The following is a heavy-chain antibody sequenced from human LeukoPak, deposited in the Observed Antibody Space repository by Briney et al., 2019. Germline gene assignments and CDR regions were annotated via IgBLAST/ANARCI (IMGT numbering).Heavy chain of an antibody. CDR3: ARDRSGYGGYAFFDY. Sequence: GGSLRLSCAASGFTFSSYSMNWVRQAPGKGLECVANIKQDGSEKYYVDSVKGRFTISRDNAKNSLYLQMNSLRAEDTAVYYCARDRSGYGGYAFFDYWGQGTLVTVSS. CDR2: IKQDGSEK. J-gene: IGHJ4*02. CDR1: GFTFSSYS. V-gene: IGHV3-7*01. D-gene: IGHD5-12*01.